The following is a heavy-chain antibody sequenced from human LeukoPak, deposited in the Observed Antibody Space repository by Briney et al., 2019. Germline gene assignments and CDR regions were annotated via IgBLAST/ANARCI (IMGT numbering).Heavy chain of an antibody. J-gene: IGHJ4*02. D-gene: IGHD3-16*02. V-gene: IGHV7-4-1*02. Sequence: ASLKVSCKASGYTFTSYAMNWVRQAPGQGLECMGWINTNTGNTMYAQGFTGRFVFSLDTSVSTAYLQITSLKAEDTAMYYCARAYQTLGGLSLPDYWGQGTLVTVSS. CDR1: GYTFTSYA. CDR2: INTNTGNT. CDR3: ARAYQTLGGLSLPDY.